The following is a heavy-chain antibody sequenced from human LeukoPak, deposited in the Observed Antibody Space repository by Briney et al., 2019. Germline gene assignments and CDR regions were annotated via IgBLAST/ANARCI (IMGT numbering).Heavy chain of an antibody. CDR2: IIADGGAT. V-gene: IGHV3-23*01. Sequence: GGSLRLPCAASGFPFNTQDMRWVRQAPGKGLEWVSSIIADGGATFYADSVRGRFTISGDNSRNTLDLQMNSLRVEDTAVYYCGKGRVSEWGQGTLVTVSS. J-gene: IGHJ4*02. D-gene: IGHD6-19*01. CDR3: GKGRVSE. CDR1: GFPFNTQD.